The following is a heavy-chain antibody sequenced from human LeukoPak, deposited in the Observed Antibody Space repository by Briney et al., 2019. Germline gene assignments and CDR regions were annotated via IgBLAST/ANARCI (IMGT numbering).Heavy chain of an antibody. CDR3: ARGSYSSSWYGDYYYYYMDV. Sequence: GASVKVSCKASGYTFTGYYMHWVRQAPGQGLEWMGEIIPIFGTANYAQKFQGRVTITADESTSTAYMELSSLRSEDTAVYYCARGSYSSSWYGDYYYYYMDVWGKGTTVTISS. CDR1: GYTFTGYY. J-gene: IGHJ6*03. D-gene: IGHD6-13*01. CDR2: IIPIFGTA. V-gene: IGHV1-69*13.